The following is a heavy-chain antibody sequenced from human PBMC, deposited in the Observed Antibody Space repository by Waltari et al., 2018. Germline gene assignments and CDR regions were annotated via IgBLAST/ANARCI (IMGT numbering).Heavy chain of an antibody. CDR3: ARGGAGSIVVLEPAAGFHPFDI. CDR2: LTPNFGKT. J-gene: IGHJ3*02. D-gene: IGHD2-2*01. Sequence: QVQLVQSGAEVKKPGSSVKVSCKASGGTFSSNVISWVRQAPGQGLEWMGGLTPNFGKTNYAQQCQGRVTITADESTSTAYMELSSLGSDDSAVYYCARGGAGSIVVLEPAAGFHPFDIWGQGTLVTVSS. CDR1: GGTFSSNV. V-gene: IGHV1-69*01.